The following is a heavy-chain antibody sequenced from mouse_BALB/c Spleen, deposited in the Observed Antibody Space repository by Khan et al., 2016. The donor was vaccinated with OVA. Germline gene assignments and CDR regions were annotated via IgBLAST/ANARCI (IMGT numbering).Heavy chain of an antibody. V-gene: IGHV1S29*02. CDR2: IYPNNGDT. Sequence: IQLVQSGPELVKPGASVKISCRASGYTFTDYIMDWVKQSHGKSLEWIGYIYPNNGDTGYNQKFKTKVTLTVDISSSTASMEFRSLTSEDSAVYYWGRSGYGSFAYWGQGTLITVSA. D-gene: IGHD3-1*01. CDR1: GYTFTDYI. CDR3: GRSGYGSFAY. J-gene: IGHJ3*01.